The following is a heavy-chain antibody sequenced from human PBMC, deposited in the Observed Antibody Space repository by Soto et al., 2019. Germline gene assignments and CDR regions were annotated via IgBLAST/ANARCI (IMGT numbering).Heavy chain of an antibody. J-gene: IGHJ3*02. V-gene: IGHV3-15*01. D-gene: IGHD2-2*03. CDR3: TTGLGIVVVPAANDAFDI. CDR2: IKSKTDGGTT. Sequence: PGKGLEWVGRIKSKTDGGTTDYAAPVKGRFTISRDDSKNTLYLQMNSLKTEDTAVYYCTTGLGIVVVPAANDAFDIWGQGTMVSVSS.